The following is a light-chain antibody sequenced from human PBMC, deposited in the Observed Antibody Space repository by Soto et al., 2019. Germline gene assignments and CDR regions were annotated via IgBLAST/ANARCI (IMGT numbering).Light chain of an antibody. J-gene: IGLJ3*02. CDR2: MNN. V-gene: IGLV1-47*01. CDR1: RSNIGSSI. CDR3: VAWDDDLSARV. Sequence: QLVLTQPPSLSGTPGQTVTISCSGSRSNIGSSIVHWYQQLPGTAPKHLIYMNNQRPSGVPDRFSGSKSGTSASLVISGLRSEDEADYYCVAWDDDLSARVFGGGTKVTVL.